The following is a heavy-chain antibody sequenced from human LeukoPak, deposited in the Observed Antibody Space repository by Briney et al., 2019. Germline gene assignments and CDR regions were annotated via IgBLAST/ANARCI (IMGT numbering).Heavy chain of an antibody. CDR1: GGSISSGSYY. Sequence: PSETLSLTCTVSGGSISSGSYYWSWIRQPPGKGLEWIGEINQSGSTNCDPSLKSRVGMSIDTSKSQFSLNLRSVTAADTAVYYCARYVPVRTGPTRASFDYWGQGTLVTVSS. J-gene: IGHJ4*02. CDR2: INQSGST. D-gene: IGHD1-1*01. CDR3: ARYVPVRTGPTRASFDY. V-gene: IGHV4-39*07.